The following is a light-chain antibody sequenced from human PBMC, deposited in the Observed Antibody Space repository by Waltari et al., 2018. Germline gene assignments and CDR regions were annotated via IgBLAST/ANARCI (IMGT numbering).Light chain of an antibody. CDR3: ETWDSNIWV. CDR1: SGHSSYI. CDR2: LEGSGGY. V-gene: IGLV4-60*03. Sequence: QPVLTQSSSASASLGSSVKLTCTLSSGHSSYIIAWHQQQPGKAPRYLMKLEGSGGYNRGSGVPYRFSGSSSGADRYLTISNLQSEDEADYYCETWDSNIWVFGGGTKLTVL. J-gene: IGLJ3*02.